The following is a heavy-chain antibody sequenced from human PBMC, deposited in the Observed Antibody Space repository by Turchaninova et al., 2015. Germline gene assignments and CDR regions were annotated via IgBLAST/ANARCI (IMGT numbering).Heavy chain of an antibody. J-gene: IGHJ4*02. CDR3: ARDLFIRGWYDY. CDR1: GGSINTSSDY. D-gene: IGHD6-19*01. CDR2: IYYSGST. V-gene: IGHV4-39*07. Sequence: QLQLQESGPGLVRPSETLSLPRPVSGGSINTSSDYWGWLRQPPGKGLEWIGTIYYSGSTYYNPSLNSRVTISVDTSKNQFSLKLSSVTAADTAVYYCARDLFIRGWYDYWGQGTLVTVSS.